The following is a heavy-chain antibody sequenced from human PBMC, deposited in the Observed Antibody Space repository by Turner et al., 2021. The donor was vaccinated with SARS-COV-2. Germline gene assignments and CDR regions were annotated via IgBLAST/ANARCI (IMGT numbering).Heavy chain of an antibody. Sequence: QVQLQESGPRLVKPLETLSLTCTVSGGSMNSNFWIWIRQPPGKRLEWIGYIYYRGSTNYNPALESRVTISVDTSKNQFSQKLTSVTAADTAIYYCARETVNNWVDPWGQGTLVTVSS. V-gene: IGHV4-59*01. CDR2: IYYRGST. CDR3: ARETVNNWVDP. J-gene: IGHJ5*02. D-gene: IGHD2-21*02. CDR1: GGSMNSNF.